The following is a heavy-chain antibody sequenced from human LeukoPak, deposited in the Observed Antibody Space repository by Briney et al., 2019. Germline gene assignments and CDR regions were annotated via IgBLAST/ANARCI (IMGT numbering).Heavy chain of an antibody. CDR1: GFTFNDYS. CDR2: ISGRCTYI. J-gene: IGHJ6*02. Sequence: GGSLRLSCAASGFTFNDYSMNWVRQAPGKGLEWVSSISGRCTYIYYADSMKGRFTISRDNAKNSLYLQMSSLRAEDTAVYYCAREAYCSGGSCLPLDVWGQGTTVTVSS. D-gene: IGHD2-15*01. V-gene: IGHV3-21*01. CDR3: AREAYCSGGSCLPLDV.